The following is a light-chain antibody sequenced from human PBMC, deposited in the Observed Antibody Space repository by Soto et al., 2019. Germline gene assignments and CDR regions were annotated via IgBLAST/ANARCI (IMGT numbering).Light chain of an antibody. CDR2: GTS. CDR1: QSVSSSY. J-gene: IGKJ1*01. Sequence: EIVLTQSPGTLSLSPGERATLSCRASQSVSSSYLAWYQQKPGQAPRLLIYGTSSRATGIPDRFSGSGSGTDFTLTISRLEPEDFAAYYCQQYGGSPWTFGQGTKVEIK. CDR3: QQYGGSPWT. V-gene: IGKV3-20*01.